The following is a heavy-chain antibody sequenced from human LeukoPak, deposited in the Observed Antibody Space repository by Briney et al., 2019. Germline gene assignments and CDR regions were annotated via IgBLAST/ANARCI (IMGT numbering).Heavy chain of an antibody. D-gene: IGHD3-22*01. CDR1: GFTFSNAW. CDR3: AKDKRGLTYYYDSSGYYPLDY. J-gene: IGHJ4*02. CDR2: IKSKTDGGTT. Sequence: GGSLRLSCAASGFTFSNAWMSWVRQAPGKGLEWVGRIKSKTDGGTTDYAAPVKGRFTISRDNSKNTLYLQMNSLRAEDTAVYYCAKDKRGLTYYYDSSGYYPLDYWGQGTLVTVSS. V-gene: IGHV3-15*01.